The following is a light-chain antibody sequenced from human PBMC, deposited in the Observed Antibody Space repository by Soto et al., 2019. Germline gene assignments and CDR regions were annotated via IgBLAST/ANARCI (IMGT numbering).Light chain of an antibody. Sequence: ENVLTQSPGTLSLSPVERASLSCRASQSVSSSYLAWYQQKPGQAPRLLIYGASNRATGIPDRFSGSGSGTDFALTISRLEPEDFAVYYCQQHGTSTWTFGQGTKVEIK. V-gene: IGKV3-20*01. CDR1: QSVSSSY. J-gene: IGKJ1*01. CDR2: GAS. CDR3: QQHGTSTWT.